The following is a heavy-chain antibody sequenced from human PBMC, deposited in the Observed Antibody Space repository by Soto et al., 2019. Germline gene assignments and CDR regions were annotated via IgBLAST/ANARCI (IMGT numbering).Heavy chain of an antibody. CDR3: ARDPRVIAAAGTSWFDP. CDR1: GYTFTSYG. V-gene: IGHV1-18*04. CDR2: ISAYNGNT. J-gene: IGHJ5*02. D-gene: IGHD6-13*01. Sequence: EASVKVSCKASGYTFTSYGISWVRQAPGQGLEWMGWISAYNGNTNYAQKLQGRVTMTTDTSTSTAYMELRSLRSDDTAVYYCARDPRVIAAAGTSWFDPWGQGTPVTVSS.